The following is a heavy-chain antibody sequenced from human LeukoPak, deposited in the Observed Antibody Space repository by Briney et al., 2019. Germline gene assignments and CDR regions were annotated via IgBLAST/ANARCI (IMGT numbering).Heavy chain of an antibody. D-gene: IGHD5-12*01. CDR1: GFTFSNAW. V-gene: IGHV4-4*02. CDR2: IYHSGST. J-gene: IGHJ4*02. CDR3: ASGYSGYDRVGYYFDY. Sequence: PGGSLRLSCAASGFTFSNAWMSWVRQPPGKGLEWIGEIYHSGSTNYNPSLKSRVTISVDKSKNQFSLKLSSVTAADTAVYYCASGYSGYDRVGYYFDYWGQGTLVTVSS.